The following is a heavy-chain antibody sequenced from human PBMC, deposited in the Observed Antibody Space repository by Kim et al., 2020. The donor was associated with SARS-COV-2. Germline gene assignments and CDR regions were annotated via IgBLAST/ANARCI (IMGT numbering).Heavy chain of an antibody. V-gene: IGHV3-48*02. CDR1: GFTFSSYS. CDR2: ISSSSSTI. D-gene: IGHD3-9*01. CDR3: ARDRAYDILTGYYIGWFDP. J-gene: IGHJ5*02. Sequence: GGSLRLSCAASGFTFSSYSMNWVRQAPGKGLEWVSYISSSSSTIYYADSVKGRFTISRDNAKNSLYLQMNSLRDEDTAVYYCARDRAYDILTGYYIGWFDPWGQGTLVTVSS.